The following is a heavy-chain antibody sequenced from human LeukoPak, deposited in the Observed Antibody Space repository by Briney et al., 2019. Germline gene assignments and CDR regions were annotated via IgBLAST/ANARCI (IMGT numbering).Heavy chain of an antibody. CDR1: GGSFSTYY. J-gene: IGHJ6*03. CDR2: INHFGNT. CDR3: ARDLHGYSYGSSYYYMDV. Sequence: SETLSLTCAVYGGSFSTYYWTWIRQPPGKGLEWIGEINHFGNTNYNPSLKSRVTISVDTSKNQFSLKLRSVTAADTAVYYCARDLHGYSYGSSYYYMDVWGKGTTVTVSS. V-gene: IGHV4-34*01. D-gene: IGHD5-18*01.